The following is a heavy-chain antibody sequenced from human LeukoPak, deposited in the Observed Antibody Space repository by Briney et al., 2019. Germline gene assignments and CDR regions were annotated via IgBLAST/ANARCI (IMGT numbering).Heavy chain of an antibody. CDR2: MNPNSGNT. CDR3: AREYYYDSSGKTNAFDI. V-gene: IGHV1-8*03. D-gene: IGHD3-22*01. J-gene: IGHJ3*02. CDR1: GYTFTSYD. Sequence: ASVKVSCKASGYTFTSYDINWVRQATGRGLEWMGWMNPNSGNTGYAQKFQGRVTITRNTSISTAYMELSSLRSEDTAVYYCAREYYYDSSGKTNAFDIWGQGTMVTVSS.